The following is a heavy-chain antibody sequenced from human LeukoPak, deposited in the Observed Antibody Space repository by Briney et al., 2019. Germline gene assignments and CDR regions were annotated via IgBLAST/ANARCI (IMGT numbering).Heavy chain of an antibody. J-gene: IGHJ4*02. CDR1: GFTFSDYY. V-gene: IGHV3-11*01. CDR3: AIVAVAGSFDY. CDR2: ISSSGSTI. D-gene: IGHD6-19*01. Sequence: GGSLRLSCAASGFTFSDYYMSWIRQAPGKGLEWVSYISSSGSTIYYADSVKGRFTISRDNAKDSLYLQMNSLRAEDTAVYYCAIVAVAGSFDYWGQGTLVTVSS.